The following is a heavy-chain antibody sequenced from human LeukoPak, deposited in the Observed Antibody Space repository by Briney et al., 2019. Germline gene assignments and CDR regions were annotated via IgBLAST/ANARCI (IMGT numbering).Heavy chain of an antibody. V-gene: IGHV1-3*01. J-gene: IGHJ4*02. CDR2: INAGNGNT. D-gene: IGHD2-8*01. Sequence: ASVKVSCKASGYTFTSYGISWVRQAPGQGLEWMGWINAGNGNTKYSQKFQGRVTITRDTSASTAYMELSSLGSEDTAVYYCARSYCTNGVCYGGFDYWGQGTLVTVSS. CDR1: GYTFTSYG. CDR3: ARSYCTNGVCYGGFDY.